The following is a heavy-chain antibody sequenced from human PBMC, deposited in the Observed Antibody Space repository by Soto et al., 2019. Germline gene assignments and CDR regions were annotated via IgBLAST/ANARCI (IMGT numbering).Heavy chain of an antibody. D-gene: IGHD6-13*01. V-gene: IGHV6-1*01. CDR2: TYYRSKWYN. J-gene: IGHJ3*02. CDR3: ASGGLGYSSSWYAFDI. Sequence: SQTLSLTCAISGDSVSSNSAAWNWIRQSPSRGLEWLGRTYYRSKWYNDYAVSVKSLIAINPDTSKNQFSLQQNSVTTVDTAVSYCASGGLGYSSSWYAFDIWGQGTMVTVSS. CDR1: GDSVSSNSAA.